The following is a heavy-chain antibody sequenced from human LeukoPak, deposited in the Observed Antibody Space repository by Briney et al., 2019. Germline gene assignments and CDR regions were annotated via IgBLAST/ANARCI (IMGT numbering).Heavy chain of an antibody. J-gene: IGHJ2*01. Sequence: PGGSLRLSCAASGFTFSSCSMNWVRKAPGKGLEWVSSISSSSSSKYYADSVKGRFTISRDNVKNLLYLQMNSLRVEDTAVYYCAREDYYGSGSPWYFDLWGRGTLVTVSS. CDR3: AREDYYGSGSPWYFDL. D-gene: IGHD3-10*01. CDR2: ISSSSSSK. CDR1: GFTFSSCS. V-gene: IGHV3-21*06.